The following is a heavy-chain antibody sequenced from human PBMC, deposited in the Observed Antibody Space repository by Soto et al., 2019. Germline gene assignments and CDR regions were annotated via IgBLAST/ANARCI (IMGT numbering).Heavy chain of an antibody. CDR2: VNPADSDD. CDR3: ARRSYYVGRPIDY. Sequence: LGESLKISCQSSGYSFTSYWIAWVRQMPGKGLEWMGIVNPADSDDKYSPSFQGHVKLSVDKSVNTAYLQWTTLKASDTAIYFCARRSYYVGRPIDYWGQGTQVTVSS. CDR1: GYSFTSYW. J-gene: IGHJ4*02. V-gene: IGHV5-51*01. D-gene: IGHD1-26*01.